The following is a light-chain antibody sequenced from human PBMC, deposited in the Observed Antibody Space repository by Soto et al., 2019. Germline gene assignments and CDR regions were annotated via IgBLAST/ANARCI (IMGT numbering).Light chain of an antibody. V-gene: IGKV1-5*03. Sequence: DIQMTQSPSTLSASVGDRVTITCRASKSISRWLAWYQQKPGKAPKLLIYTSSSLESGVPSRFSGRGSGTEITLTISRLHADDLASYYCQQYNSYLTFGGGTKVEIK. J-gene: IGKJ4*01. CDR2: TSS. CDR3: QQYNSYLT. CDR1: KSISRW.